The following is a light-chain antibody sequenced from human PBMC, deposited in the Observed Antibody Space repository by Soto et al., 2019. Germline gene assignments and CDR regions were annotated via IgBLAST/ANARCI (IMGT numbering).Light chain of an antibody. CDR1: QDINNY. V-gene: IGKV1-27*01. CDR3: QKYDYVPYT. CDR2: AAS. Sequence: DIQMTQSPSSLSTSVGARVTITCRASQDINNYLAWYQHKPGKVPKLLIYAASTLQSGVPSRFSGSGFGTDFTLTISGLQPEDVATYYCQKYDYVPYTCGQGTKLEIK. J-gene: IGKJ2*01.